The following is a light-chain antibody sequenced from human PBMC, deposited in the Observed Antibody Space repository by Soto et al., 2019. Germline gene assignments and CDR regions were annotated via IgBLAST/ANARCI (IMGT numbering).Light chain of an antibody. CDR2: DVS. CDR3: SSYTSSSTPYV. CDR1: SSDFGGYNY. J-gene: IGLJ1*01. V-gene: IGLV2-14*03. Sequence: QSVLTRPASVSGSPGQSITISCTGTSSDFGGYNYVSWYQQHPGKAPKLMIYDVSNRPSGVSNRFSGSKSGNTASLTISGLRAEDEADYYCSSYTSSSTPYVFGTGTQLTVL.